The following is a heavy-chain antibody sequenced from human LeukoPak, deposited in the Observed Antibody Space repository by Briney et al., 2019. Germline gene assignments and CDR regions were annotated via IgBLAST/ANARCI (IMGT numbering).Heavy chain of an antibody. V-gene: IGHV5-51*01. D-gene: IGHD3-22*01. CDR1: GSSFTSYW. J-gene: IGHJ4*02. CDR2: IYPGDSDS. Sequence: GESLKISCKSSGSSFTSYWIGWVRQMPGKGLEWMGIIYPGDSDSRYSPSFQGQVTISADKSISTAYLQWSSLKASDTAMYYCARLPVSSGYYYVDYWGQGTLVTVSS. CDR3: ARLPVSSGYYYVDY.